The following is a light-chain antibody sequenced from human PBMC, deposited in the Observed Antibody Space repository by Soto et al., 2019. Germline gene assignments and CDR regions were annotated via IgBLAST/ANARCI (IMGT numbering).Light chain of an antibody. J-gene: IGKJ4*01. Sequence: DIQMTQSPSTLSASVGDRVTITCRASQTISNWLAWYQQKPGKAPKVLIFDASTLDGGVPSRFNGRRSGTDFTLTISSLQPSDFATYYCQQYNTYPLTFGGGTKVEI. V-gene: IGKV1-5*01. CDR3: QQYNTYPLT. CDR2: DAS. CDR1: QTISNW.